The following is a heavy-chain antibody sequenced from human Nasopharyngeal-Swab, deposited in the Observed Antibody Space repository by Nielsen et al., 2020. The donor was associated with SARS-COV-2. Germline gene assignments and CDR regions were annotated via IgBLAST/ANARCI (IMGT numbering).Heavy chain of an antibody. CDR3: ARAMIVVVINAFDI. J-gene: IGHJ3*02. D-gene: IGHD3-22*01. V-gene: IGHV4-59*01. Sequence: GSLRLSCTVSGGSISSYYWSWIRQPPGKGLEWIGYIYYSGSTNYNPSLKSRVTISVDTSKNQFSLKLSSVTAADTAVYYCARAMIVVVINAFDIWGQGTRVTVSS. CDR2: IYYSGST. CDR1: GGSISSYY.